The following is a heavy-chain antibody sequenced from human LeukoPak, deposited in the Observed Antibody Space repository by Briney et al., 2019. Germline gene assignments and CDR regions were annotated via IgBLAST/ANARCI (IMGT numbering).Heavy chain of an antibody. V-gene: IGHV3-23*01. D-gene: IGHD3-9*01. Sequence: GGSLRHSCAASGFTFSNYAMSWVRQAPGKGLEWVSAITGSGGNTYCADSVKGRFTISRDNSKNTVFLQMNSLRAEDTAVYYCAKWGDYDVLTGYYVSDYWGQGTLVTVSS. CDR3: AKWGDYDVLTGYYVSDY. CDR1: GFTFSNYA. J-gene: IGHJ4*02. CDR2: ITGSGGNT.